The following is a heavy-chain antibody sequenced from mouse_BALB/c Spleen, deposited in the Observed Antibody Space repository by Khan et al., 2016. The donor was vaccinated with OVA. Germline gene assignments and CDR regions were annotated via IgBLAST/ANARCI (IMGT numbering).Heavy chain of an antibody. V-gene: IGHV14-4*02. CDR2: IDPENGDT. D-gene: IGHD3-3*01. J-gene: IGHJ4*01. Sequence: EVQLQQSGAELVRSGASVRLSCTSSDFNIKDFYIHWVKQRPEQGLEWIGWIDPENGDTEYAPKFLGKATMTADTSSNTAYLQLSSLTSDDTAFYYCNGGRDYAMDYWGQGTSVTVSS. CDR3: NGGRDYAMDY. CDR1: DFNIKDFY.